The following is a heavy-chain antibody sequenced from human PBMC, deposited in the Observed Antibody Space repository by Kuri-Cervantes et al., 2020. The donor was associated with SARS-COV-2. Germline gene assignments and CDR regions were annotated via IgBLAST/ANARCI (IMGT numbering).Heavy chain of an antibody. CDR3: AREGDSSWYADWFDP. J-gene: IGHJ5*02. CDR2: IYHSGST. Sequence: SETLSLTCTVSGYSISSGYYWGWMRQPPGKGLEWIGSIYHSGSTYYNPSLKSRVTLAVDTSKNQFSLKLSSVTAADTAVYYCAREGDSSWYADWFDPWGQGTLVTVSS. CDR1: GYSISSGYY. D-gene: IGHD6-13*01. V-gene: IGHV4-38-2*02.